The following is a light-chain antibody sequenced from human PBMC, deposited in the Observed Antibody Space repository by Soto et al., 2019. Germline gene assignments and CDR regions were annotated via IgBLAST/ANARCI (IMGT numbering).Light chain of an antibody. J-gene: IGKJ1*01. V-gene: IGKV3-20*01. CDR3: QHYGSSPWT. CDR1: QSIGSDS. Sequence: EIVLTQSPGTLSLSPGQRATLSCRASQSIGSDSLAWYQQKPCQAPRLLIDDTSTRATAIPDRFGGSGSGTDFTLTISRLATEDFAVYSCQHYGSSPWTFGQGTKVEIK. CDR2: DTS.